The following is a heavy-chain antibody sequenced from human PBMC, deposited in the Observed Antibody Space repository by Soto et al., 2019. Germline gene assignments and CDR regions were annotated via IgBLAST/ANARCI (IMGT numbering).Heavy chain of an antibody. CDR1: GCSVSSGYNY. Sequence: SETLSLTCTVSGCSVSSGYNYWSWIRQSPGKGLEWIGYISGSGSTGYNPSLKNRLTMSVDRSKNQFTLRLTSVTAADTAVYFCATESGSTYGYFDYWGQGTQVTVSS. CDR2: ISGSGST. CDR3: ATESGSTYGYFDY. D-gene: IGHD5-18*01. J-gene: IGHJ4*02. V-gene: IGHV4-30-4*01.